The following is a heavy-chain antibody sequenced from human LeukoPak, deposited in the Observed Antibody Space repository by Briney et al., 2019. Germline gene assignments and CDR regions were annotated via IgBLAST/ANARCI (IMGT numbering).Heavy chain of an antibody. D-gene: IGHD6-13*01. J-gene: IGHJ6*02. CDR1: GGTFSSYA. CDR3: ASPRAAIAAQSPGYYYGMDV. CDR2: IIPIFGTA. Sequence: GASVKVSCKASGGTFSSYAISWVRQAPGQGLEWMGGIIPIFGTANYAQKFQGRVTITADESTSTAYMELSSLRSEDTAVYYCASPRAAIAAQSPGYYYGMDVWGQGTTVTVSS. V-gene: IGHV1-69*13.